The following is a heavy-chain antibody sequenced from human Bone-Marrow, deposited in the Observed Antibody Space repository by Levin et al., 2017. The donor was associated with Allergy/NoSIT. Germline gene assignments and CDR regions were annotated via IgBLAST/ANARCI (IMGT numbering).Heavy chain of an antibody. Sequence: TAGGSLRLSCTVSGASVSSHSWSWIRQPPGKELEWIGTISKNDFTDYNSSLKRRITISADTTKNQFSLKLNSVTAADTAVYYCAKAAFRTGWYVWYFDLWGRGNLVTVSS. D-gene: IGHD6-19*01. V-gene: IGHV4-59*02. CDR2: ISKNDFT. J-gene: IGHJ2*01. CDR3: AKAAFRTGWYVWYFDL. CDR1: GASVSSHS.